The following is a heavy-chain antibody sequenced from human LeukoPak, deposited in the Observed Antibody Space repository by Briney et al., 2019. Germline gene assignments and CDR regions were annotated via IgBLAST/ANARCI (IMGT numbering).Heavy chain of an antibody. Sequence: ASAKVSCKASGYTFTSYGISWVRQAPGQGLEWMGWISAYNGNTNYAQKLQGRVTMTTDTSTSTAYMELRSLRSDDTAVYYCARAAHDYSNTYFDYWGQGTLVTVSS. D-gene: IGHD4-11*01. CDR3: ARAAHDYSNTYFDY. V-gene: IGHV1-18*01. J-gene: IGHJ4*02. CDR1: GYTFTSYG. CDR2: ISAYNGNT.